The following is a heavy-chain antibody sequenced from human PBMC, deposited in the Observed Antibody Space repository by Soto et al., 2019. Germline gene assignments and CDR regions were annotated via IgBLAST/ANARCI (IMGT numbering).Heavy chain of an antibody. CDR3: ARSTGRIVVPVAIGFDP. CDR1: GFTFSDYY. Sequence: GGSLRLSCAASGFTFSDYYMSWIRQAPGKGLEWISYISSSGSTIYYADSVKGRFTISRDNAKNSLYLQMNSLRAEDTAVYYCARSTGRIVVPVAIGFDPWGQGTLVTVSS. J-gene: IGHJ5*02. D-gene: IGHD2-2*02. V-gene: IGHV3-11*01. CDR2: ISSSGSTI.